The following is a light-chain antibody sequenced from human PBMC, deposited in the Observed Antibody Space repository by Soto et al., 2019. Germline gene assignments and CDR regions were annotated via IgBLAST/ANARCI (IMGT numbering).Light chain of an antibody. CDR1: QSVSSSY. CDR2: GAS. CDR3: QQYDSWPWT. J-gene: IGKJ1*01. V-gene: IGKV3-20*01. Sequence: EIVLTQSPGTLSLSPGERATLSCRASQSVSSSYLAWYQQKPGQAPRLLIYGASSRATGIPDRFSGSGSGTDFTLTISSLQPEDFVVYYCQQYDSWPWTFGQGTKVDIK.